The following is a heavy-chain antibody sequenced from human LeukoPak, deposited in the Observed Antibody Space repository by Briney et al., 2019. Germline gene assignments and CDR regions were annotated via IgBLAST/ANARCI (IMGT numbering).Heavy chain of an antibody. V-gene: IGHV4-38-2*02. D-gene: IGHD3-10*01. CDR1: GYSISTGYY. J-gene: IGHJ4*02. CDR2: IYHSGST. CDR3: ATQILLCHYY. Sequence: PSETLSLTCTVSGYSISTGYYWGWIRQPPGKGLEWIGIIYHSGSTYYNPSLKSRVTMSVDTSQNQFSLKLSSVTAADTAVYYCATQILLCHYYWGQGTLVTVSS.